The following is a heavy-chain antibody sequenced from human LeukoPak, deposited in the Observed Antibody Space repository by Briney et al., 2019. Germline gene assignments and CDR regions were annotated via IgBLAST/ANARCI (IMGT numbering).Heavy chain of an antibody. D-gene: IGHD1-26*01. CDR1: GYTFTSYG. J-gene: IGHJ4*02. CDR3: ARVIVGATGETYYFDY. V-gene: IGHV1-18*01. Sequence: AASVKVSCKASGYTFTSYGISWVRQAPGQGLEWMGWISAYNGNTNYAQKLQGRVTMTTDTSTSTAYMELWSLRSDDTAVYYCARVIVGATGETYYFDYWGQGTLVTVSS. CDR2: ISAYNGNT.